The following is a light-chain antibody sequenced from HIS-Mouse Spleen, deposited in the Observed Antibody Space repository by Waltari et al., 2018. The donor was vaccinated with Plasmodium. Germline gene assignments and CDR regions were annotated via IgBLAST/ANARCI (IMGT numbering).Light chain of an antibody. J-gene: IGKJ3*01. CDR3: QQYNNWSFT. CDR2: GAS. V-gene: IGKV3-15*01. CDR1: QSVSSN. Sequence: EIVMTQSPATLSVSPGERATISCSASQSVSSNLAWYQQNPGQAPRLLIYGASTRATGIPARFSGSGSGTEFTLTISSLQSEDFAVYYCQQYNNWSFTFGPGTKVDIK.